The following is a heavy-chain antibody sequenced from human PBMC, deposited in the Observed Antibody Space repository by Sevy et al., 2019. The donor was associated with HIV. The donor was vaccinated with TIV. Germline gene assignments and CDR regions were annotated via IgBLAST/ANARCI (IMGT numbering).Heavy chain of an antibody. CDR2: ISSSSSYI. Sequence: GGSLRLSCAASGFTFSSYSMNWVRQAPGKGLEWVSSISSSSSYIYYADSVKGRFTIPRDNAKNSLYLQMNGLRAADTAVYYCASLMPQSSSTGCAGTCGAFDIWGQGTMVTVSS. J-gene: IGHJ3*02. D-gene: IGHD2-2*01. CDR3: ASLMPQSSSTGCAGTCGAFDI. V-gene: IGHV3-21*01. CDR1: GFTFSSYS.